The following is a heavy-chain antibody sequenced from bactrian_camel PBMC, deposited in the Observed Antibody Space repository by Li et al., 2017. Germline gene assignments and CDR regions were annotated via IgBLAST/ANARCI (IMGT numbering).Heavy chain of an antibody. CDR1: GHSRGSNC. J-gene: IGHJ4*01. D-gene: IGHD6*01. Sequence: QVQLVESGGGSVQAGGSLRLSCKVSGHSRGSNCVGWYRLPPGRAPAEREGIAAIRRSGGETWYAGSVKGRFTISVDNAKNTLYLQMNSLKPEDTATYYCAAKPRQYGGDWWDTFMYNYWGQGTQVTVS. CDR2: IRRSGGET. V-gene: IGHV3S55*01. CDR3: AAKPRQYGGDWWDTFMYNY.